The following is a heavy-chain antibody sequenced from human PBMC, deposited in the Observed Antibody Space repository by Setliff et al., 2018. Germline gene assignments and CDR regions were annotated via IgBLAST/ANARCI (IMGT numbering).Heavy chain of an antibody. J-gene: IGHJ4*02. CDR2: ISPYNGDT. Sequence: ASVKVSCKASGYSFTSYGITWVRQAPGQGLEWMGWISPYNGDTRFQQKFQGRVTVTTDTPTSTGYLELRSLTSDDTAVYYCAGDRSLGATRRLAYWGQGTLVTVSS. CDR3: AGDRSLGATRRLAY. V-gene: IGHV1-18*04. D-gene: IGHD1-26*01. CDR1: GYSFTSYG.